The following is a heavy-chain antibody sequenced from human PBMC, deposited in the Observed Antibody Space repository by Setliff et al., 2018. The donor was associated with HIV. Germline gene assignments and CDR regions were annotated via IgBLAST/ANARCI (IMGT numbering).Heavy chain of an antibody. CDR3: ASEAWTSYRSSSGYYYYYMDV. D-gene: IGHD6-6*01. CDR1: GDSVSSASYY. V-gene: IGHV4-61*01. Sequence: PSETLSLTCTVSGDSVSSASYYWSWIRQPPGKGLEWIGYIYYSGTTKYNPSLKGRVTISVDTSKNQFSLKLSSVTAADTAVYYCASEAWTSYRSSSGYYYYYMDVWG. J-gene: IGHJ6*03. CDR2: IYYSGTT.